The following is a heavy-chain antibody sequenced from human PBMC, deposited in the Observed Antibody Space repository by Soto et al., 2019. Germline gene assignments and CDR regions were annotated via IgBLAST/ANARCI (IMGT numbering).Heavy chain of an antibody. Sequence: SETLSLTCTVSGGSISSSNWWSWVRQPPGKGLEWIGYVFYTGRANYNASLKSRVSISLDTSNYQFSLKLSSVTAADTAVYYCARDGDGRMTTNPYYYNGMDVWGPGTTVTVSS. J-gene: IGHJ6*02. CDR1: GGSISSSNW. D-gene: IGHD4-4*01. CDR2: VFYTGRA. CDR3: ARDGDGRMTTNPYYYNGMDV. V-gene: IGHV4-4*02.